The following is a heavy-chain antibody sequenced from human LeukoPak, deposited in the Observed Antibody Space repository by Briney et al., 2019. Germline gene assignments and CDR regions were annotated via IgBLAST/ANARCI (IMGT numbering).Heavy chain of an antibody. CDR3: AKDGGVRGPDYYYYMDV. Sequence: GGSLRLSCAASGFTFSSYWMTWVRQAPGKGLEWVANIKQDGSEKYYVDSVKGRFTISRDNSKNTLYLQMNSLRAEDTAVYYCAKDGGVRGPDYYYYMDVWGKGTTVTISS. CDR1: GFTFSSYW. D-gene: IGHD3-10*01. J-gene: IGHJ6*03. CDR2: IKQDGSEK. V-gene: IGHV3-7*01.